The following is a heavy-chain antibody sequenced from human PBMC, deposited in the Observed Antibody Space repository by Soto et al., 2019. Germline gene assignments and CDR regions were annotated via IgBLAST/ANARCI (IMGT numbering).Heavy chain of an antibody. CDR1: GFPLKNYW. V-gene: IGHV3-74*01. J-gene: IGHJ6*02. Sequence: PGGSLRLSCAASGFPLKNYWMHWVRQVPGEGLVWLSRIGSDGTGTTYADSVKGRFTISRDNAKNSLYLQMNSLGAEDTAVYYCARVGPTVEYYGMDVWGQGTTVTVSS. CDR3: ARVGPTVEYYGMDV. CDR2: IGSDGTGT. D-gene: IGHD4-4*01.